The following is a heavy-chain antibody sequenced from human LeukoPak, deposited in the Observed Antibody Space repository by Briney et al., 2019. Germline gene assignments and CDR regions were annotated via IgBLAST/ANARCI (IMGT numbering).Heavy chain of an antibody. D-gene: IGHD6-6*01. V-gene: IGHV3-66*01. Sequence: GGSLRLSCAPSGFTLLSNYMTWVRQAPGKGREWGSVISSGGSTYYADSVKGRFTISRDTSKNTLYLQMNSLRADDTAVYFCASASPAHYFGMDVWGQGTTVTVSS. CDR3: ASASPAHYFGMDV. CDR1: GFTLLSNY. CDR2: ISSGGST. J-gene: IGHJ6*02.